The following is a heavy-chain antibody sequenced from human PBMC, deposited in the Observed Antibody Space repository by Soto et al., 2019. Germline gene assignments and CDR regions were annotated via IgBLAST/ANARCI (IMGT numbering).Heavy chain of an antibody. CDR1: GYSFTSYW. CDR3: ARRAYPGANYYYYYGMDV. CDR2: IYPGDSDT. D-gene: IGHD3-10*01. Sequence: GASLKISCKGSGYSFTSYWIGWVRQMPGKGLEWMGIIYPGDSDTRYSPSFQGQVTISADKSISTAYLQWSSLKASDTAMYYCARRAYPGANYYYYYGMDVWGQGTTVTVSS. V-gene: IGHV5-51*01. J-gene: IGHJ6*02.